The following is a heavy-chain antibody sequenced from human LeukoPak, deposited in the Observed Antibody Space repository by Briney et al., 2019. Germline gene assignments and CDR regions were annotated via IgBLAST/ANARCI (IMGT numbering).Heavy chain of an antibody. CDR1: GYSFTSYW. Sequence: GESLKISCKGSGYSFTSYWIGWVRQMPGKGLEWMGIIYPGDSDTRYSPSFQGQVTISADKSISTAYPQWSSLKASDTAMYYCARGFGMAFPQYYFDYWGQGTLVTVSS. J-gene: IGHJ4*02. V-gene: IGHV5-51*01. CDR3: ARGFGMAFPQYYFDY. CDR2: IYPGDSDT. D-gene: IGHD6-13*01.